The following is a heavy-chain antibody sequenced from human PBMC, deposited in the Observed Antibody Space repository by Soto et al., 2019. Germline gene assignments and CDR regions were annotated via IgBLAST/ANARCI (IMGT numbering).Heavy chain of an antibody. CDR2: INQDGSEP. D-gene: IGHD2-15*01. Sequence: GGSLRLSCAASGFIFSNYWMTWVRQVRQAPGRGLEWVANINQDGSEPNFVDSVRGRFTISRDNAQNLLYLQMSSLRADDTAVYYCARYCRGDSCYSGQVFDSWGQGTLVTVSS. V-gene: IGHV3-7*05. CDR1: GFIFSNYW. CDR3: ARYCRGDSCYSGQVFDS. J-gene: IGHJ4*02.